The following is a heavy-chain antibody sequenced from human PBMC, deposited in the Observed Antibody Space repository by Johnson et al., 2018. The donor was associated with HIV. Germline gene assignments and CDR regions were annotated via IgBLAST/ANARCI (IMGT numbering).Heavy chain of an antibody. CDR3: AGERYSTLINDAFDM. V-gene: IGHV3-64*01. D-gene: IGHD6-13*01. CDR1: GFTFTQYA. CDR2: ISSDGRTT. Sequence: VQLVESGGGLVQPGGSLRLSCAASGFTFTQYAMHWVLQAPGKGLEYVSGISSDGRTTYYANSVKGRFTISRDNSKNTLFLHMGSLRAEELAVYYCAGERYSTLINDAFDMWGQGTMVTVSS. J-gene: IGHJ3*02.